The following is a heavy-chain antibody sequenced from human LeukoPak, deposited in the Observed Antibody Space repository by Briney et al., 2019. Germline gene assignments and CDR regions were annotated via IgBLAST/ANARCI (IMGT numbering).Heavy chain of an antibody. D-gene: IGHD5-24*01. Sequence: ASVKVSCKVSGYTLTELSMHWVRQAPGKGLEWMGGFDPEDGETIYAQKFQGRVTMTEDTSTDTAYMELSSLRSEDTAVYYCAGDKSSLPWEMATIMDYWGQGTLVTVSS. V-gene: IGHV1-24*01. J-gene: IGHJ4*02. CDR2: FDPEDGET. CDR1: GYTLTELS. CDR3: AGDKSSLPWEMATIMDY.